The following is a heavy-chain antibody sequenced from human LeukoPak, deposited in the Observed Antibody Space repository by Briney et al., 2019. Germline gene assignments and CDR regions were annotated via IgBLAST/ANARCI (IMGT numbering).Heavy chain of an antibody. J-gene: IGHJ5*02. V-gene: IGHV4-59*08. D-gene: IGHD3-3*01. CDR2: TYYSGST. CDR1: GGSISSYY. Sequence: SETLSLTCTVSGGSISSYYWSWIRQPPGKGLEWIGYTYYSGSTNYNPSLKSRVTISVDTSKNQFSLKLSSVTAADTAVYYCARHQSIFGVVFDPWGQGTLVTVSS. CDR3: ARHQSIFGVVFDP.